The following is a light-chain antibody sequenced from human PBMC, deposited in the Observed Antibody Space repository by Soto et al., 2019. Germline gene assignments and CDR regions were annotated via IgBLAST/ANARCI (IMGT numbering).Light chain of an antibody. J-gene: IGKJ1*01. Sequence: AMRLAGCPSSRSTSPGDRVNTNCRASQGISSYLTWYQQKPGKAPKLLIDAASTLQRGVPSRFSGSGSGTDFTLTISCLQSEDFATYYCQQYYSYPRAFGQGTKVDIK. V-gene: IGKV1-8*01. CDR3: QQYYSYPRA. CDR1: QGISSY. CDR2: AAS.